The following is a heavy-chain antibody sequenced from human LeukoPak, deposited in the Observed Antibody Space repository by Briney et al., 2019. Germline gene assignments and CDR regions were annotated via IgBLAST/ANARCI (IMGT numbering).Heavy chain of an antibody. CDR3: ARGVVVAATWVGYFDY. Sequence: GASVKVSCKASGYTVTSHDISWVRQGPGQGLEWMGRIIPILGIANYAQKFQGRVTITADKSTSTAYMELSSLRSEDTAVYYCARGVVVAATWVGYFDYWGQGTLVSVSS. V-gene: IGHV1-69*04. CDR2: IIPILGIA. J-gene: IGHJ4*02. D-gene: IGHD2-15*01. CDR1: GYTVTSHD.